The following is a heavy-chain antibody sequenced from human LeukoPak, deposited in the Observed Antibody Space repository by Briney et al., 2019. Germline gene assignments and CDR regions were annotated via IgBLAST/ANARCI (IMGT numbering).Heavy chain of an antibody. CDR1: GFTFSSYA. V-gene: IGHV3-23*01. CDR2: ISGSGGST. D-gene: IGHD7-27*01. Sequence: GGSLRLSCAASGFTFSSYAMSWVRQAPGKGLEWVSGISGSGGSTYYADSVKSRFTISRDNSKNTLYLQMNSLRAEDTAVYYCAKQELGMIYYYGMDVWGQGTTVTVSS. J-gene: IGHJ6*02. CDR3: AKQELGMIYYYGMDV.